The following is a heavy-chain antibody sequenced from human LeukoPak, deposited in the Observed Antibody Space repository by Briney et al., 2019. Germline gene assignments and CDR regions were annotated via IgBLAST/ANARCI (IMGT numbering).Heavy chain of an antibody. CDR1: GFTFSSYA. V-gene: IGHV3-64*01. J-gene: IGHJ4*02. CDR3: ARGAEWLRFGDFDY. Sequence: PGGSLRLSCAASGFTFSSYAMHWVRQAPGKGLEYVSAISSNGGSTYYANSVKGRFIISRDNSKNTLYLQMGSLRAEDMAVYYCARGAEWLRFGDFDYWGQGTLVTVSS. D-gene: IGHD5-12*01. CDR2: ISSNGGST.